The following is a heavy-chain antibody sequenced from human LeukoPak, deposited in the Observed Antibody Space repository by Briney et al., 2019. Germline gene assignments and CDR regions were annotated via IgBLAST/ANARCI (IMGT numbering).Heavy chain of an antibody. D-gene: IGHD3-10*01. J-gene: IGHJ5*02. V-gene: IGHV1-24*01. Sequence: ASVKVSCKVSGYTLTELSMHWVRQAPGKGLEWMGGFDPEDGETIYAQKFQGRVTMTEDTSTDTAYMELSSLRSEDTAVYYCATAPQTMVRGVIVGWFDPWGQGTLVTVSS. CDR3: ATAPQTMVRGVIVGWFDP. CDR1: GYTLTELS. CDR2: FDPEDGET.